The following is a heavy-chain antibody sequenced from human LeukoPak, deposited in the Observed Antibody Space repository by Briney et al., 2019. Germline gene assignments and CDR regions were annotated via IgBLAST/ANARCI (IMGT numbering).Heavy chain of an antibody. D-gene: IGHD5-24*01. CDR2: INPNSGGT. CDR3: ATPRRDGYEFDAFDI. V-gene: IGHV1-2*02. Sequence: ASVKVSCKASGYTFTGYYMHWVRQAPGQGLEWMGWINPNSGGTNYAQKFQGRVTMTRDTSITTGYMELSRLRSDDTAVYYCATPRRDGYEFDAFDIWGQGTMVTVSS. J-gene: IGHJ3*02. CDR1: GYTFTGYY.